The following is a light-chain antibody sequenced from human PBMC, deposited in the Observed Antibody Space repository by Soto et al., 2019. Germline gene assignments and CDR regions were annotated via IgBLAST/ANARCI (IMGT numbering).Light chain of an antibody. J-gene: IGLJ1*01. CDR2: GNS. V-gene: IGLV1-40*01. CDR3: QSYDSSLSGDV. CDR1: SSNIGAGYD. Sequence: QSVMTRPPSVSGAPGHRVTISCTGSSSNIGAGYDVHWYQQLPGTAPKLLIYGNSNRPSGVPDRFSGSKSGTSASLAITGLQAEDEADYYCQSYDSSLSGDVFGTGTKVTVL.